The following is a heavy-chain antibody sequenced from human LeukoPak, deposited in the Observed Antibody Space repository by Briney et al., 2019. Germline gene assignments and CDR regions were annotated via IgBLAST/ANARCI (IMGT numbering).Heavy chain of an antibody. V-gene: IGHV3-23*01. D-gene: IGHD2-2*01. CDR3: AKGPCSTCLDLDY. J-gene: IGHJ4*02. Sequence: PGGSLRLSCAASGFTFNNYAMSWVRQAPRKGLEWVSGISATGGSTYYTDSTDSVKGRFTISRDNSKNMLYLQMNSLRAEDMAVYYCAKGPCSTCLDLDYWGQGTLVTVSS. CDR1: GFTFNNYA. CDR2: ISATGGST.